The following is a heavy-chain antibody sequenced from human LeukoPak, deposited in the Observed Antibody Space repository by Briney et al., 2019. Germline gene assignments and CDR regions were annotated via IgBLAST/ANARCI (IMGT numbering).Heavy chain of an antibody. Sequence: SETLSLTCTVSGGSISSSSYYWGWIRQPPGKGLEWIGSIYYSGSTYYNPSLKSRVTISVDTSKNQFSLKLSSVTAADTAVYYCARHTTMIRGVIGSSDYWGQGTQVTVSS. CDR1: GGSISSSSYY. V-gene: IGHV4-39*01. D-gene: IGHD3-10*01. CDR2: IYYSGST. J-gene: IGHJ4*02. CDR3: ARHTTMIRGVIGSSDY.